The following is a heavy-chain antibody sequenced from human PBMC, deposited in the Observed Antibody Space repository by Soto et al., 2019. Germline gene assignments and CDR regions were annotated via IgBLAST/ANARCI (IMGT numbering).Heavy chain of an antibody. CDR1: GGTFSSYT. Sequence: ASVKVSCKASGGTFSSYTISWVRQAPGQGLEWMGRIIPILGIANYAQKFQGRVTITADKSTSTAYMELSSLRSEDTAVYYCARASMTNPNNYYYYYMDVWGKGTTVTVSS. CDR2: IIPILGIA. J-gene: IGHJ6*03. D-gene: IGHD4-17*01. CDR3: ARASMTNPNNYYYYYMDV. V-gene: IGHV1-69*02.